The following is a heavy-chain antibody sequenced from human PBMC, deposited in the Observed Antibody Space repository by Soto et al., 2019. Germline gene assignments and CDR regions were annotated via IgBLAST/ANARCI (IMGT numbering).Heavy chain of an antibody. D-gene: IGHD6-13*01. CDR2: TNAGNGNT. Sequence: GASVKVSCKASGYTFTSYAMHWVRQAPGQRLEWMGWTNAGNGNTKYSQKFQGRVTITRDTSASTAYMELSSLRSEDTAVYYCARAEQLVSRNWFDPWGQGTLVTVSS. CDR3: ARAEQLVSRNWFDP. V-gene: IGHV1-3*01. CDR1: GYTFTSYA. J-gene: IGHJ5*02.